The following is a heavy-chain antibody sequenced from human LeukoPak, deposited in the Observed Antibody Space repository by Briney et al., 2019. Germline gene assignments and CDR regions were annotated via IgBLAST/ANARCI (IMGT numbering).Heavy chain of an antibody. CDR2: ISGSGGST. D-gene: IGHD4-11*01. Sequence: PGGSLRLSCAASGFTFSSYAMSWVRQAPGKGLEWVSAISGSGGSTYYADSVKGRFTISRDNSKNTLYLQMSSLKTEDTAVYYCTTRNSNLRYFDYWGQGTLVTVSS. CDR3: TTRNSNLRYFDY. J-gene: IGHJ4*02. V-gene: IGHV3-23*01. CDR1: GFTFSSYA.